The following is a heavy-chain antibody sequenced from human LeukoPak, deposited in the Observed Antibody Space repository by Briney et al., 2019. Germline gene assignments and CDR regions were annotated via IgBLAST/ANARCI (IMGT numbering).Heavy chain of an antibody. D-gene: IGHD6-13*01. CDR3: ARDLYSNSGGWFDS. CDR2: ISNTGKTI. V-gene: IGHV3-48*03. J-gene: IGHJ5*01. CDR1: GFTFSTYE. Sequence: GGSLRLSCAASGFTFSTYEMNWVRQAPGKGLEWISFISNTGKTIYYADSVKGRLTISRDNAQNSLLQLNSLRAEDTAVYYCARDLYSNSGGWFDSWGQGTLVTVSS.